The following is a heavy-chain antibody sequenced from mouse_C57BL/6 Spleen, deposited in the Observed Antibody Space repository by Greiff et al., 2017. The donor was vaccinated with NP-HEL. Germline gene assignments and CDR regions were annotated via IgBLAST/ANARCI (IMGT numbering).Heavy chain of an antibody. V-gene: IGHV1-9*01. CDR1: GYTFTGYW. Sequence: QVQLQQSGAELMKPGASVKLSCKATGYTFTGYWIEWVKQRPGHGLEWIGEILPGSGSNKSNENLKGKATFTADTSSNTAYMQLSSLATEDSAIYYCARRYGSSGAMDDWGQGTSVTVSS. CDR2: ILPGSGSN. J-gene: IGHJ4*01. CDR3: ARRYGSSGAMDD. D-gene: IGHD1-1*01.